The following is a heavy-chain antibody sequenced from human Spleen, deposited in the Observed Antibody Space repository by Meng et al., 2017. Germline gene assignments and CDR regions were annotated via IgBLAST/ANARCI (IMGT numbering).Heavy chain of an antibody. CDR2: IGRAGAL. CDR3: VRSSGWVKTGFDP. CDR1: GGSINIPGYY. V-gene: IGHV4-39*01. D-gene: IGHD6-19*01. J-gene: IGHJ5*02. Sequence: QPQLQESGPGLVKPSEALFLTCTVSGGSINIPGYYWGWIRQPPGKGLEWIGSIGRAGALYYTPSLKSRVTVSIDTSANQFHLTLTSVTAADTAVYYCVRSSGWVKTGFDPWGQGTLVTVSS.